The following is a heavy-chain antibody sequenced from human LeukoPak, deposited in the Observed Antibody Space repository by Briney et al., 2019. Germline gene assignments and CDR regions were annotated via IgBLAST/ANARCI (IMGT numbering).Heavy chain of an antibody. V-gene: IGHV1-2*02. CDR2: INPNSGGT. CDR3: AVAPGDY. CDR1: GYTFTGYY. D-gene: IGHD2-21*01. Sequence: SVKVSCKASGYTFTGYYMHWVRQAPGQGLEWMGWINPNSGGTNYAQKFQGRVTLTRDTSISTVYMELTTLTSDDTALYYCAVAPGDYWGQGTLVSVSA. J-gene: IGHJ4*02.